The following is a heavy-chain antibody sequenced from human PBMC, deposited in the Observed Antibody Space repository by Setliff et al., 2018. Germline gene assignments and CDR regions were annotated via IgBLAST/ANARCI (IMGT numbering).Heavy chain of an antibody. J-gene: IGHJ4*02. V-gene: IGHV1-18*01. CDR3: SRLVRYCSKTTCQTASGAEL. CDR1: GYTFTNYG. CDR2: INNYNTNT. Sequence: ASVKVSCKASGYTFTNYGITWVRQAPGQGLEWMGWINNYNTNTNYAPKLQGRVTMTTDASTSTAYMELRGPTSDDTAVYYCSRLVRYCSKTTCQTASGAELWGQGTLVTVSS. D-gene: IGHD2-8*01.